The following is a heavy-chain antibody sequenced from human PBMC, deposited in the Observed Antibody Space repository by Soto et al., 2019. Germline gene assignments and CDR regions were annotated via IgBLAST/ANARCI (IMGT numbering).Heavy chain of an antibody. J-gene: IGHJ6*02. V-gene: IGHV1-18*01. Sequence: ASVTVSCTASGYTFTSYGISWVRQAPGQGLEWMGWISAYNGNTNYAQKLQGRVTMTTDTSTSTAYMELRSLRSDDTAVYYCARDAVAGTPTYYYYYGMDVWGQGTTVTVSS. CDR3: ARDAVAGTPTYYYYYGMDV. D-gene: IGHD6-19*01. CDR1: GYTFTSYG. CDR2: ISAYNGNT.